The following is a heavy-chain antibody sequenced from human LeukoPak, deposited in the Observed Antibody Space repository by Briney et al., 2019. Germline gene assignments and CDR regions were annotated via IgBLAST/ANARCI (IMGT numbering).Heavy chain of an antibody. CDR3: AGRNWPAAIHYYYYYYMDV. Sequence: VASVKVSCKASGGTFSSYAISWVRQAPGQGLEWMGGIIPIFGTANYAQKFQGRVTITADESTSTAYMELSSLRSEDTAVYYCAGRNWPAAIHYYYYYYMDVWGKGTTVTVSS. CDR1: GGTFSSYA. CDR2: IIPIFGTA. J-gene: IGHJ6*03. D-gene: IGHD2-2*02. V-gene: IGHV1-69*01.